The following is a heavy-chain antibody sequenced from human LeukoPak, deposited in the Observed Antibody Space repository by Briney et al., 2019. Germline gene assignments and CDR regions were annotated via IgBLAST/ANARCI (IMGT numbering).Heavy chain of an antibody. D-gene: IGHD2-21*02. CDR2: INGSGGST. J-gene: IGHJ4*02. CDR1: GFTFGSYA. CDR3: AKDLRTVVVTAIDY. V-gene: IGHV3-23*01. Sequence: GGSLRLSCAASGFTFGSYAMRGVRQAPGKGLEWVSAINGSGGSTYYADSVKGRLTISRDNSKTTLYLQMNSLRAEDTAVYYCAKDLRTVVVTAIDYWGQGTVVIVSS.